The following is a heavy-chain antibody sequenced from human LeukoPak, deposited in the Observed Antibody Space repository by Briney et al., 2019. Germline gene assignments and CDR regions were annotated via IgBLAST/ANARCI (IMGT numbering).Heavy chain of an antibody. Sequence: GASVKVSCKVSGYTLTELSMHWVRQAPGKGLEWMGGFDPEDGETIYAQKFQGRVTMTRDTSTSTVYMELSSLRSEDTAVYYCAREEAWGQGTLVTVSS. CDR3: AREEA. V-gene: IGHV1-24*01. J-gene: IGHJ4*02. CDR1: GYTLTELS. CDR2: FDPEDGET.